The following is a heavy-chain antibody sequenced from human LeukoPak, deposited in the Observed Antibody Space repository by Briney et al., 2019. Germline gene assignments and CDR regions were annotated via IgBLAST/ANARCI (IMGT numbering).Heavy chain of an antibody. J-gene: IGHJ6*02. D-gene: IGHD2-21*02. Sequence: GESLKISCKGSGYSFSGNWIGWVRQMPGKGLEWMGIIYPGDSDIRYSPSFQGQVTISADKSISTAYLQWSSLKASDTAMYYCASLAYCGGDCYSDPYGMDVWGQGTTVTVSS. CDR3: ASLAYCGGDCYSDPYGMDV. CDR1: GYSFSGNW. CDR2: IYPGDSDI. V-gene: IGHV5-51*01.